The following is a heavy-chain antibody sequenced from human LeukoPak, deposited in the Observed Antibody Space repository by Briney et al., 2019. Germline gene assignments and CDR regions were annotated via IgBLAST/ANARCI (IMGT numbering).Heavy chain of an antibody. CDR2: IFYGGST. CDR3: ARHTRGYSYGYDVGGYYYYYMDV. D-gene: IGHD5-18*01. CDR1: GDSIASSNEF. V-gene: IGHV4-39*01. J-gene: IGHJ6*03. Sequence: SETLSLTCSVSGDSIASSNEFWGWIRQPPGKGLEWIGSIFYGGSTYYTPSLKSRVTISVDTSKNQFSLKLSSVTAADTAVYYCARHTRGYSYGYDVGGYYYYYMDVWGKGTTVTISS.